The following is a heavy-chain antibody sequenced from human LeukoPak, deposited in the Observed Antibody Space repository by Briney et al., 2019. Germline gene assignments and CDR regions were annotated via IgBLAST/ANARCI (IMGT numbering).Heavy chain of an antibody. V-gene: IGHV4-59*12. J-gene: IGHJ4*02. CDR3: ARGLHIWGSSWYLDY. CDR1: GGSISNYY. D-gene: IGHD6-13*01. CDR2: IYYTET. Sequence: SETLSLTCTVSGGSISNYYWSWIRQSPGKGLEWIGYIYYTETSYNPSPKSRVTISVDTSKNQFSLKLSSVTAADTAVYYCARGLHIWGSSWYLDYWGQGTLVTVSS.